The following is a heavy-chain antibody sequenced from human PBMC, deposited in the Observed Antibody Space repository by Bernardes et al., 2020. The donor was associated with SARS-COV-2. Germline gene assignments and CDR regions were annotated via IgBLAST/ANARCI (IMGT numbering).Heavy chain of an antibody. J-gene: IGHJ4*02. V-gene: IGHV3-13*01. CDR2: IGTAGDT. CDR1: GFTFSSYD. CDR3: ARVAGDYDSSGYYYDY. Sequence: GGSLRLSCAASGFTFSSYDMHWVRQATGKGLEWVSAIGTAGDTYYPGSVKGRFTISRENAKNSLYLQMNSLRAGDTAVYYCARVAGDYDSSGYYYDYWGQGTLVTVSS. D-gene: IGHD3-22*01.